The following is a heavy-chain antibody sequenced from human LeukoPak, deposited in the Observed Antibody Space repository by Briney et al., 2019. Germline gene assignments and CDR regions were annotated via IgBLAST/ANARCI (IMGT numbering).Heavy chain of an antibody. CDR3: ARGGRGEAAGFDY. D-gene: IGHD6-13*01. Sequence: PSETLSLICTVSGYSISSGYYWGWIRQPPGKGLEWIGYIYYSGSTNYNPSLKSRVTISVDTSKNQFSLKLSSVTAADTAVYYCARGGRGEAAGFDYWGQGTLVTVSS. J-gene: IGHJ4*02. CDR1: GYSISSGYY. V-gene: IGHV4-61*01. CDR2: IYYSGST.